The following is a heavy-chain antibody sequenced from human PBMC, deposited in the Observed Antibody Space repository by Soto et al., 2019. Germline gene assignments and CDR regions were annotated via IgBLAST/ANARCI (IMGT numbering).Heavy chain of an antibody. Sequence: EVQLVESGGGLVKPGGSLRLSCAASGFTFSSYTMNWVRQAPGKGLEWVSSISRSSSNIYYADSVKGRFTISRDNAKNALYLHMNSLRAGDTAVYYCARDLKVAGANSYYYYGMDVWGQGTTVIVSS. CDR1: GFTFSSYT. CDR2: ISRSSSNI. CDR3: ARDLKVAGANSYYYYGMDV. J-gene: IGHJ6*02. V-gene: IGHV3-21*01. D-gene: IGHD6-19*01.